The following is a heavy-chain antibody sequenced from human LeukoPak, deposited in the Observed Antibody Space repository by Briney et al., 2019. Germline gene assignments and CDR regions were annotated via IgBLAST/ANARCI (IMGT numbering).Heavy chain of an antibody. V-gene: IGHV1-69*05. CDR2: IIPIFGTA. J-gene: IGHJ5*02. CDR3: ARVQQLVRGANWFDP. Sequence: SVKVSCKASGGTFSSYAISWVRQAPGQGLEWMGGIIPIFGTANYAQKFQGRVTITTDGSTSTAYMELSSLRSEDTAVYYCARVQQLVRGANWFDPWGQGTLVTVSS. CDR1: GGTFSSYA. D-gene: IGHD6-13*01.